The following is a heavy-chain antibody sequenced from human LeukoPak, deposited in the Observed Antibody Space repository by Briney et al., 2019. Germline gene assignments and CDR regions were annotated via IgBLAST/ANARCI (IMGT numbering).Heavy chain of an antibody. V-gene: IGHV4-31*03. D-gene: IGHD1-14*01. CDR2: IYYSGST. Sequence: PSETLSLTCTVSGGSISSGGYYWRWIRQHPGKGLEWIGYIYYSGSTYYNPSLKSRVTISVDTSKNQFSLKLSSVTAADTAVYYCARDVGGTLAGPEWFDPWGQGTLVTVSS. CDR1: GGSISSGGYY. CDR3: ARDVGGTLAGPEWFDP. J-gene: IGHJ5*02.